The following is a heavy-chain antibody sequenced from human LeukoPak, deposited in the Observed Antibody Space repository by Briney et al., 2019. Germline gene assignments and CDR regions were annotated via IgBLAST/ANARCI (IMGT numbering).Heavy chain of an antibody. CDR3: AKGGMIVVVITFDY. CDR2: ISSSGSTI. CDR1: GFTFSDYY. V-gene: IGHV3-11*01. Sequence: GGSLRLSCAASGFTFSDYYMSWIRQAPGKGLEWVSYISSSGSTIYYADSVKGRFTISRDNSKNTLYLQMNSLRAEDTAVYYCAKGGMIVVVITFDYWGQGTLVTVSS. D-gene: IGHD3-22*01. J-gene: IGHJ4*02.